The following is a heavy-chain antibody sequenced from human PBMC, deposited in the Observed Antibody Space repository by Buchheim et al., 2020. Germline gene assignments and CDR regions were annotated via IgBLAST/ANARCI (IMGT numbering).Heavy chain of an antibody. Sequence: QGQLVESGGGVVQPGGSLRLSCEASGFTVSGYAMHWARQTPGKGLEWVEVIWFDGSRKEYADSVKGRFDISRDDSKNTLHLQMNNLRAEDTAVYYCARDLLVWFRDGGSMDVWGQGTT. J-gene: IGHJ6*02. CDR3: ARDLLVWFRDGGSMDV. CDR1: GFTVSGYA. D-gene: IGHD3-10*01. V-gene: IGHV3-33*01. CDR2: IWFDGSRK.